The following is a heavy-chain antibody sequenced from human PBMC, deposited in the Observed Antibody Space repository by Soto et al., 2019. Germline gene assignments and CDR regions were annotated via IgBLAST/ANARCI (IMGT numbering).Heavy chain of an antibody. D-gene: IGHD6-19*01. CDR1: GYTFTSYG. J-gene: IGHJ2*01. Sequence: QVQLVQSGAEVKKPGASVKVSCKASGYTFTSYGISWVRQAPGQGLEWMGWISAYNGNTNYAQKLQGRVTMTTDTSTSTAYMELRSLRSDDTAVYYCARFRYSSGWDGTKGSDWYSDLWGRGTLVTVSS. V-gene: IGHV1-18*01. CDR2: ISAYNGNT. CDR3: ARFRYSSGWDGTKGSDWYSDL.